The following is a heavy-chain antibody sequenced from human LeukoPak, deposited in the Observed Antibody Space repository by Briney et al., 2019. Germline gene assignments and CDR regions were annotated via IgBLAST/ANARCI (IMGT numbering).Heavy chain of an antibody. CDR2: IRSKAYGGTT. CDR1: GFTFGDYA. D-gene: IGHD6-6*01. J-gene: IGHJ4*02. V-gene: IGHV3-49*03. CDR3: TRDLGQLDYFDY. Sequence: PGGSLRLSCTASGFTFGDYAMGWFRQAPGKGLEWVGFIRSKAYGGTTEYAASVKGRFTISRDDSKSIAYLQMNSLKTEDTAVYYCTRDLGQLDYFDYWGQGTLVTVSS.